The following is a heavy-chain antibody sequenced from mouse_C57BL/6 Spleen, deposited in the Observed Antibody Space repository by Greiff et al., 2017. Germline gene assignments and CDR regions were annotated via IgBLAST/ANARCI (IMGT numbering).Heavy chain of an antibody. CDR1: GYSITSGYY. CDR2: ISYDGSN. D-gene: IGHD1-1*01. Sequence: ESGPGLVKPSQSLSLTCSVTGYSITSGYYWNWIRQFPGNKLEWMGYISYDGSNNYNPSLKNRISITRDTSKNQFLLKLNSVTTEDTATYYCARENYGSSYDYWGQGTTLTVSS. CDR3: ARENYGSSYDY. V-gene: IGHV3-6*01. J-gene: IGHJ2*01.